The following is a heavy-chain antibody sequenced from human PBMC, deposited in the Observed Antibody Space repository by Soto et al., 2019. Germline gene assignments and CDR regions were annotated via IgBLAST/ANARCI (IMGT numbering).Heavy chain of an antibody. Sequence: VGSLRLSCAASGFTFSSYAMHWVRQAPGKGLEWVAVISYDGSNKYYADSVKGRFTIPRNNAKSQLDLQMNSLRAEDTAVYYCASLPDSSSFDYWGQGTLVTVSS. J-gene: IGHJ4*02. V-gene: IGHV3-30-3*01. CDR3: ASLPDSSSFDY. D-gene: IGHD6-6*01. CDR2: ISYDGSNK. CDR1: GFTFSSYA.